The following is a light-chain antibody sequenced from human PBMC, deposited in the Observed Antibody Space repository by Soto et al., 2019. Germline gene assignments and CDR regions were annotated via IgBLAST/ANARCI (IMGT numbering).Light chain of an antibody. V-gene: IGLV2-14*03. CDR3: SSYRVGGSYV. CDR2: DVS. J-gene: IGLJ1*01. CDR1: SSDVGRHNA. Sequence: QSVLTQPAPVSGSPGQSITISCSGTSSDVGRHNAVSWYQQHPGKVPQLMIYDVSIRPSGISDRLSASKSGNMASLTISGLQAEDEADYYCSSYRVGGSYVFGTGTKVTVL.